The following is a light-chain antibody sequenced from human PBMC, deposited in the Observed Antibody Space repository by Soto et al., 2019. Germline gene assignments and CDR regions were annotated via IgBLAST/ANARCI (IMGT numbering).Light chain of an antibody. CDR1: QDIHNY. CDR3: QHYYNYPWT. CDR2: AAS. J-gene: IGKJ1*01. V-gene: IGKV1-8*01. Sequence: AVLLTQSPSSFSASTGDRATITCRASQDIHNYLAWYQQVPGKAPKLLLYAASILQTGVPSRFSGSGSGTDFTLTIDCLQSEDFATYFCQHYYNYPWTFGQGTTME.